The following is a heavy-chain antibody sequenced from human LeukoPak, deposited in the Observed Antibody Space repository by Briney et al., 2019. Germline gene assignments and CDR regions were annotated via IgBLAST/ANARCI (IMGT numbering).Heavy chain of an antibody. D-gene: IGHD3-10*01. J-gene: IGHJ6*03. CDR2: IYYRGST. Sequence: SETLSLTCTISGGYLTNNYWSWIRQPPGKGLEWIGYIYYRGSTNYNPSLKSGVTISVDTSKNQFSLKLSSVTAADTAVYYCARGRSSMVRGYYYYYMDVWGKGTTVTISS. V-gene: IGHV4-59*01. CDR1: GGYLTNNY. CDR3: ARGRSSMVRGYYYYYMDV.